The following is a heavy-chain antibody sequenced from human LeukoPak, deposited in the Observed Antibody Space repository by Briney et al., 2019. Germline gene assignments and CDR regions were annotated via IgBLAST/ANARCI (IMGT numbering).Heavy chain of an antibody. Sequence: SETLSLTCTVSGGSISSYYWSWIRQPPGKGLEWIRYIYYSGSTNYNPSLKSRVTISVDTSKNQFSLKLSSVTAADTAVYYCARGGWPSGVWFDPWGQGTLVTVSS. D-gene: IGHD1-26*01. CDR3: ARGGWPSGVWFDP. V-gene: IGHV4-59*01. CDR1: GGSISSYY. J-gene: IGHJ5*02. CDR2: IYYSGST.